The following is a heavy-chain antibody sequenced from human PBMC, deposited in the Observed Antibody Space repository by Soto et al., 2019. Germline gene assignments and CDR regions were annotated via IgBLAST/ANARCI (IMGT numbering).Heavy chain of an antibody. CDR3: AYSRYTGSGVDY. CDR2: IYWDDDK. D-gene: IGHD3-10*01. V-gene: IGHV2-5*02. Sequence: QITLKESGPTLVKPTQTLTLTCTFSGFSLSTSGVGVGWIRQPPGKALEWLALIYWDDDKRYSPSLKSRLTITKDTSKNQVVLTMTNTDPVDTATYYCAYSRYTGSGVDYWGQGTLVTVSS. J-gene: IGHJ4*02. CDR1: GFSLSTSGVG.